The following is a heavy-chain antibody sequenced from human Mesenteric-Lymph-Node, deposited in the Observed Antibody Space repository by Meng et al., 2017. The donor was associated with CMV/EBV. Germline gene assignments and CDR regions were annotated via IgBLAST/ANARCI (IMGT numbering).Heavy chain of an antibody. CDR3: ARGQLGPFDY. J-gene: IGHJ4*02. D-gene: IGHD6-6*01. CDR1: GFTFNNYA. V-gene: IGHV3-23*01. Sequence: GESLKISCAASGFTFNNYAMNWVRQAPGKGLEWVSSISGSGGSTYYADSVKGRFTISRDNSKNTLYLQMSSLRAEDTAVYYCARGQLGPFDYWGQGTLVTVSS. CDR2: ISGSGGST.